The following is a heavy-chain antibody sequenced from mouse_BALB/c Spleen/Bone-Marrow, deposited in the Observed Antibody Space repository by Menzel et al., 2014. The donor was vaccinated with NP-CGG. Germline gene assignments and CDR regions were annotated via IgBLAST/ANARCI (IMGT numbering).Heavy chain of an antibody. J-gene: IGHJ2*01. V-gene: IGHV5-6*01. CDR3: ARLGRDYFDY. CDR2: ISSGGGYT. CDR1: GFTFSSYG. D-gene: IGHD4-1*01. Sequence: EVQVVESGGDLVKPGGSLKLSCAASGFTFSSYGMSWVRQTPDKRLEWVATISSGGGYTYYPDSVKGRFTISRDNAKNTLYLQMSSLKSEDTAMYYCARLGRDYFDYWGQGTTLTVSS.